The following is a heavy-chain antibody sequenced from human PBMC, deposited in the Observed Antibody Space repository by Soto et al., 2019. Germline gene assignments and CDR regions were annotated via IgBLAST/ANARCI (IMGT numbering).Heavy chain of an antibody. CDR3: ARGGGGIRPAAPRWFDP. D-gene: IGHD2-2*01. CDR1: GGSFSGYY. V-gene: IGHV4-34*01. Sequence: QVQLQQWGAGLLKPSETLSLTCAVYGGSFSGYYWSWIRQPPGKGLEWIGEINHSGSTNYNPSLKSRVTISVDTSKNQFSLKLSSVTAADTAVYYCARGGGGIRPAAPRWFDPWGQGTLVTVSS. J-gene: IGHJ5*02. CDR2: INHSGST.